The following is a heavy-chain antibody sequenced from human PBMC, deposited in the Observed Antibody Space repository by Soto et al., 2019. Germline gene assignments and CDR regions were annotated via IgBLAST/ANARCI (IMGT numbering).Heavy chain of an antibody. CDR1: GFTFSSYG. CDR2: IWYDGSNK. D-gene: IGHD3-22*01. J-gene: IGHJ3*02. V-gene: IGHV3-33*01. Sequence: QVQLVESGGGVVQPGKSLRLSCAASGFTFSSYGMHWVRQAPGKGLEWVAVIWYDGSNKDYADSVKGRFAISRDNSKNTLYLQMNSLRADDTAVYYCARDRDYYDNSGYALDIWGQGTVVTVSS. CDR3: ARDRDYYDNSGYALDI.